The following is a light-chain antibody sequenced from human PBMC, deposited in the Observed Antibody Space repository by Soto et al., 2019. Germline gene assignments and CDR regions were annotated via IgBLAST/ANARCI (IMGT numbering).Light chain of an antibody. CDR3: SSYTSSSTYV. Sequence: QSALTQPPSASGSPGQSVTISCTGTSSDIGAYNYVSWYQQHPGKAPELMIYDVSNRPSGVSNRFSGSKSGNTASLTISGLQAEDEADYYCSSYTSSSTYVFGTGTKVTVL. J-gene: IGLJ1*01. CDR2: DVS. V-gene: IGLV2-14*01. CDR1: SSDIGAYNY.